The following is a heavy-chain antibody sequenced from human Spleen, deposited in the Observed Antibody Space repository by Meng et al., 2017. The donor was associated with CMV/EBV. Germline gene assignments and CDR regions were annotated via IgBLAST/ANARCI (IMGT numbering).Heavy chain of an antibody. Sequence: GSLRLSCTVSGGSVSSGSYFWNWIRQPPGKGLEWIGSIYYSGSTYYNPSLKSRVTISVDTSKNQFSLKLSSVTAADTAVYYCARDSGATSWFDPWGQGTLVTVSS. D-gene: IGHD1-26*01. CDR3: ARDSGATSWFDP. J-gene: IGHJ5*02. V-gene: IGHV4-39*07. CDR2: IYYSGST. CDR1: GGSVSSGSYF.